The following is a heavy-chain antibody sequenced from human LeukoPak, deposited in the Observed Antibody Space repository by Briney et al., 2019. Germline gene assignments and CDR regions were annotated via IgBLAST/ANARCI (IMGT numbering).Heavy chain of an antibody. Sequence: GGSLRLSCAASGFTFSSYSMNWVRQAPGKGLEWVSSISSSSSYISYADSVKGRFTISRDNAKNSLYLQMNSLRAEDTAVYYCARETQYSPTGDWGQGTLVTVSS. J-gene: IGHJ4*02. CDR1: GFTFSSYS. CDR3: ARETQYSPTGD. D-gene: IGHD7-27*01. V-gene: IGHV3-21*01. CDR2: ISSSSSYI.